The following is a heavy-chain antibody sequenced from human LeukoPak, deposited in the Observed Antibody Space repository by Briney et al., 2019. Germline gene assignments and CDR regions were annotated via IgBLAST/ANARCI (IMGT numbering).Heavy chain of an antibody. CDR3: TRGGHDYGGSFDT. J-gene: IGHJ5*02. CDR1: GASIASGSYH. V-gene: IGHV4-61*02. D-gene: IGHD4-23*01. CDR2: ISAGGRT. Sequence: SETLSLTCAISGASIASGSYHWDWIRQPPGSRPEYIGRISAGGRTNYNPSLKSRLTISMDTSKNHVSLRLSSVTAADTAVYYCTRGGHDYGGSFDTWGQGILVTVSS.